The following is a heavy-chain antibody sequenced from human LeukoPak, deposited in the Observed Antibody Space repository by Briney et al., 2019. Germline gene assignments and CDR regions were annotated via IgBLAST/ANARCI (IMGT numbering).Heavy chain of an antibody. CDR1: GFTFSSYA. CDR2: ISYDGSNK. CDR3: ARDHSSSLGYYGMDV. V-gene: IGHV3-30-3*01. D-gene: IGHD6-13*01. J-gene: IGHJ6*02. Sequence: GGSLRLSCAASGFTFSSYAMNWVRQAPGKGLEWVVVISYDGSNKYYADSVKGRFTISRDNSKNTLYLQMNSLRAEDTAVYYCARDHSSSLGYYGMDVWAKGPRSPSP.